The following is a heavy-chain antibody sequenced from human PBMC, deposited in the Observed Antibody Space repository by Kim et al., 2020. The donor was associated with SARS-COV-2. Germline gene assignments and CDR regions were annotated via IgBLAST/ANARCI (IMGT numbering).Heavy chain of an antibody. Sequence: SVKVSCKASGGTFSSYTISWVRQAPGQGLEWMGRIIPILGIANYAQKFQGRVTITADKSTSTAYMELSSLRSEDTAVYYCARVKVDDYGDYYYGMDVWGQGTTVTVSS. V-gene: IGHV1-69*02. CDR2: IIPILGIA. CDR3: ARVKVDDYGDYYYGMDV. CDR1: GGTFSSYT. J-gene: IGHJ6*02. D-gene: IGHD4-17*01.